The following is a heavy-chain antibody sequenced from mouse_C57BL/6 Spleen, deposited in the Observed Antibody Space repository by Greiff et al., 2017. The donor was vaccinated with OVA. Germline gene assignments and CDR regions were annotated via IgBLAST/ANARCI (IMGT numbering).Heavy chain of an antibody. CDR1: GFTFSSYA. D-gene: IGHD1-1*01. CDR3: TRDRGYYGSSDWYFDV. J-gene: IGHJ1*03. Sequence: EVKLMESGEGLVKPGGSLKLSCAASGFTFSSYAMSWVRQTPEKRLEWVAYISSGGDYIYYADTVKGRFTLSRDNARHTLYLQMSSLKSEDTAMYYCTRDRGYYGSSDWYFDVWGTGTSVTVSS. V-gene: IGHV5-9-1*02. CDR2: ISSGGDYI.